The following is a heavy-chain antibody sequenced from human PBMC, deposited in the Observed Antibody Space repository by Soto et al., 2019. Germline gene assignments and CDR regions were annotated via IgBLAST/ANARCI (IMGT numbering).Heavy chain of an antibody. J-gene: IGHJ6*02. CDR3: ARDWGPTYYYGSGSYYTPYGMDV. CDR1: GFTFSSYG. V-gene: IGHV3-30*03. Sequence: GGSLRLSCAASGFTFSSYGMHWVRQAPGKGLEWVAVISYEGKNKYYAENVKGRFNISRDNSKNTLYLQINSLRAEDTAVYYCARDWGPTYYYGSGSYYTPYGMDVWGQGTTVTVSS. CDR2: ISYEGKNK. D-gene: IGHD3-10*01.